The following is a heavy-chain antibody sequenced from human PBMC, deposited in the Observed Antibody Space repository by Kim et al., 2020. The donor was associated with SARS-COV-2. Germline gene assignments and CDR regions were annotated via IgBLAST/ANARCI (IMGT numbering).Heavy chain of an antibody. CDR1: GFTVSSNY. CDR2: IYSGGST. J-gene: IGHJ4*02. CDR3: AREEGYGIGFDY. V-gene: IGHV3-66*02. Sequence: GGSLRLSCAASGFTVSSNYMSWVRQAPGKGLEWVSVIYSGGSTYYADSMKGRFTISRDNSKNTLYLQMNSLRAEDTAVYYCAREEGYGIGFDYWGQGTLVTVSS. D-gene: IGHD6-13*01.